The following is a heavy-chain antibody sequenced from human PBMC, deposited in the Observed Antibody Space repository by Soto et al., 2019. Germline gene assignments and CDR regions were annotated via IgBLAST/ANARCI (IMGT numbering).Heavy chain of an antibody. CDR3: ACILYSSGWPYYYYGMDV. CDR1: GGSISRSSYY. D-gene: IGHD6-19*01. V-gene: IGHV4-39*01. Sequence: PSETLSLTCTVSGGSISRSSYYWGWIRQPPGKGLEWIGSIHYSGSTYYNPSLKSRVTISVDTSKNQFSLKLSSVTAADTAVYYCACILYSSGWPYYYYGMDVWGQGTTVTVSS. J-gene: IGHJ6*02. CDR2: IHYSGST.